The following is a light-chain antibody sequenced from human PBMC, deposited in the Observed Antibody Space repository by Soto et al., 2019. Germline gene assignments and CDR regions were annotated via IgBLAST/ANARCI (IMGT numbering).Light chain of an antibody. CDR3: QHYNSYSEA. CDR1: QIISSW. CDR2: TAS. V-gene: IGKV1-5*01. J-gene: IGKJ1*01. Sequence: DVQMSKPPASLSASKRDRLTITCRAKQIISSWLAWYQQKPGKAPKLLIFTASSLQSGVPSRFSGSGSGTDFTLTISSLQPDDFATYYCQHYNSYSEAFGQGTKVDNK.